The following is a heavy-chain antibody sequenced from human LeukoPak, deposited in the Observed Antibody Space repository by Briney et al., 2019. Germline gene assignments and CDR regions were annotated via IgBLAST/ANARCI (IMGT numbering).Heavy chain of an antibody. J-gene: IGHJ5*02. CDR1: GGTFSSYA. V-gene: IGHV1-69*01. CDR2: IIPIFGTA. Sequence: SVKVSCKASGGTFSSYAICWVRQAPGQGLEWMGGIIPIFGTANYAQKFQGRVTITADESTSTAYMELSSLRSEDTAVYYCAREESSRLSAWFDPWGQGTLVTVSS. CDR3: AREESSRLSAWFDP. D-gene: IGHD6-13*01.